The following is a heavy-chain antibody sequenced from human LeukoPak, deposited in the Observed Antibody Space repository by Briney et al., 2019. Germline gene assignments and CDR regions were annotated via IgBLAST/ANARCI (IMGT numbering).Heavy chain of an antibody. D-gene: IGHD2-2*01. CDR1: GFTFSSYT. CDR3: ARDFGGYCSSSSCHLGFLDY. J-gene: IGHJ4*02. Sequence: GGSLRLSCAASGFTFSSYTMNWVRQAPGKGLEWVSSIISSSSFIYYADSVKGRFTISRDNAKNSLYLQMNSLRAEDTAVYYCARDFGGYCSSSSCHLGFLDYWGQGTLVTVSS. V-gene: IGHV3-21*03. CDR2: IISSSSFI.